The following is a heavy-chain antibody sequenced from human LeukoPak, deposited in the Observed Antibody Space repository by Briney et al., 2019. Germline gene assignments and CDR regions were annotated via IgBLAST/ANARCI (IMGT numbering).Heavy chain of an antibody. CDR3: AKVPSSGWYAGY. D-gene: IGHD6-19*01. J-gene: IGHJ4*02. V-gene: IGHV3-9*02. Sequence: LXXSXAAXXFSSNDXXXHXVRQAPGXXXEXVSGIYWNSDRIDYADSVKGRFTISRDNSKNTLYLQMNSLRAEDTAVYYCAKVPSSGWYAGYWGQGTLVTVSS. CDR1: XFSSNDXX. CDR2: IYWNSDRI.